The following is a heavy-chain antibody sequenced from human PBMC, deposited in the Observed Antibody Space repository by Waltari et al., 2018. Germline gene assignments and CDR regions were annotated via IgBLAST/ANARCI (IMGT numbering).Heavy chain of an antibody. Sequence: QGRLVESGGGVVQPGGSLTLSCEVSGISVSSYAMHWVRQAPGKGLEWVAVISFDGNDIYFADSVKGRFTITRDNSKSTLYLQMNSLTPEDTAIYYCTRDGHSYFYGSWSDYWGQG. J-gene: IGHJ4*02. CDR2: ISFDGNDI. V-gene: IGHV3-30*17. CDR1: GISVSSYA. D-gene: IGHD3-10*01. CDR3: TRDGHSYFYGSWSDY.